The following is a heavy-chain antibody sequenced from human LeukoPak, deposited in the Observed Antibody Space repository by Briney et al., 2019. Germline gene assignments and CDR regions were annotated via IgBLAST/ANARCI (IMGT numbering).Heavy chain of an antibody. V-gene: IGHV1-2*02. CDR1: GYTFTGYY. D-gene: IGHD3-22*01. CDR3: ASVRSSASYHDAFDY. J-gene: IGHJ4*02. Sequence: ASVKVSCKASGYTFTGYYMQWVRQAPGQGLGWMGWINPNSGGTNYAQKFQGRITMTRDTSISTAYMELNRLTSDDTAVYYCASVRSSASYHDAFDYWGQGTQVTVSS. CDR2: INPNSGGT.